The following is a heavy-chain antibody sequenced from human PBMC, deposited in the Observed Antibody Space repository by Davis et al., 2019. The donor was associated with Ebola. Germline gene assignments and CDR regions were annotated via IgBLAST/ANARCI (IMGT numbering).Heavy chain of an antibody. D-gene: IGHD2-21*01. V-gene: IGHV3-30-3*01. CDR1: GFTFSSYA. J-gene: IGHJ3*02. Sequence: PGGSLRLSCAASGFTFSSYAMHWVRQAPGKGLEWVAVISYDGSNKYYADSVKGRFTISRDNSKNTLYLQMNSLRAEDTAVYYCAKGEEDIVVVIAKLAPGAFDIWGQGTMVTVSS. CDR3: AKGEEDIVVVIAKLAPGAFDI. CDR2: ISYDGSNK.